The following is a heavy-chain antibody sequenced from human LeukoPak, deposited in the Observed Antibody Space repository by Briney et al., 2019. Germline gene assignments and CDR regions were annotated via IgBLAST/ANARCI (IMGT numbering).Heavy chain of an antibody. CDR3: ARMGAIAGASANPDY. D-gene: IGHD4/OR15-4a*01. CDR2: IHYSGTT. V-gene: IGHV4-59*01. J-gene: IGHJ4*02. CDR1: SGSISGYF. Sequence: SETLSLTCTVSSGSISGYFWSWIRQPPGKGLEWIGYIHYSGTTNYNPPLKSRVTMSVDTSKNQFSLKVSSVTAADTAVYYCARMGAIAGASANPDYWGQGTLVTVSS.